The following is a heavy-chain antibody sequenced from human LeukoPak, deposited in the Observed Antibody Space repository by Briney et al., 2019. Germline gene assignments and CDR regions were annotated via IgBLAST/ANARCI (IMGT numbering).Heavy chain of an antibody. CDR1: GGSISGYY. Sequence: SETPSLTCTVSGGSISGYYWDWIRQPAGKGLQWIGRIHSSGTSNYNPSLQSRITMSVDTSKNQFSLKLRSVTAADTAVYYCVREGFDGNFLDYWGQGTLVTVFS. J-gene: IGHJ4*02. CDR3: VREGFDGNFLDY. D-gene: IGHD4-23*01. CDR2: IHSSGTS. V-gene: IGHV4-4*07.